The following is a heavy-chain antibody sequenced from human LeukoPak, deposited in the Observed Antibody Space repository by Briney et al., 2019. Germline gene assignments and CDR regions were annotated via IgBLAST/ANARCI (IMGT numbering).Heavy chain of an antibody. CDR3: ARQRDGYFDY. Sequence: PSETLSLTCTVSGGSISSSSYYWGWIRQPPGKGLEWIGSIYYSGSTYYNPSLKGRVTISVDTSKNQFSLKLSSVTAADTAVYYCARQRDGYFDYWGQGTLVTVSS. J-gene: IGHJ4*02. V-gene: IGHV4-39*01. CDR2: IYYSGST. CDR1: GGSISSSSYY. D-gene: IGHD5-24*01.